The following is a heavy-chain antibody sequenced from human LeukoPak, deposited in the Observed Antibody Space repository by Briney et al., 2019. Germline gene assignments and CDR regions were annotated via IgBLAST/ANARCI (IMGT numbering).Heavy chain of an antibody. CDR1: GFTFDDYA. Sequence: GGSLRLSCTASGFTFDDYAMNWVRQAPGRGLEWVAGINGKGRSTAYVDSAKGRFTISRDNTKNSLSLQMSSLRAGDTALYHCARGRLRLGSFSLNYLYGMDVWGQGTTVTVSS. V-gene: IGHV3-20*01. CDR3: ARGRLRLGSFSLNYLYGMDV. J-gene: IGHJ6*02. D-gene: IGHD1-26*01. CDR2: INGKGRST.